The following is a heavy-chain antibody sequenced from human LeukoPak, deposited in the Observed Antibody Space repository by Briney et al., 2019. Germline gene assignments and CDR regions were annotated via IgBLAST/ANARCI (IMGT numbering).Heavy chain of an antibody. J-gene: IGHJ6*02. CDR2: THSGGNT. Sequence: GGSLRLSCAASGLSVSSSYMSWVRQAPGQGLEWVSVTHSGGNTYYGDSVKGRFFISRDGSENTLYLQMNSLTAEDTAVYYCARDRPFGGVIDGMDVWGQGTTATVSS. CDR3: ARDRPFGGVIDGMDV. D-gene: IGHD3-16*02. CDR1: GLSVSSSY. V-gene: IGHV3-53*01.